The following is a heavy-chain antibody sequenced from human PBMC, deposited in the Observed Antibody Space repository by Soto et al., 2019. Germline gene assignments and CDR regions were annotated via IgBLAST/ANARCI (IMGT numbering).Heavy chain of an antibody. V-gene: IGHV4-34*01. CDR2: INHSGST. D-gene: IGHD3-22*01. CDR3: ARNRPYYYDSEVGRGSNYFDY. J-gene: IGHJ4*02. Sequence: KASETLSLTCAVYGGSFSGYYWSWIRQPPGKGLEWIGEINHSGSTNYNPSLTSRVTISVDTSKNQFSLKLSSVTAADTAVYYCARNRPYYYDSEVGRGSNYFDYWGQGTLVTVSS. CDR1: GGSFSGYY.